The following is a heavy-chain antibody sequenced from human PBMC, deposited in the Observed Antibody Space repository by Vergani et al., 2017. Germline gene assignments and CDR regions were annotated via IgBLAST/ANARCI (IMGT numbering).Heavy chain of an antibody. CDR2: IQFDGSNQ. CDR1: GFTLSNYD. V-gene: IGHV3-30*02. Sequence: QVQLVESGGGVVKRGGSLRLSCATSGFTLSNYDMQWIRQWPGKGLEFVAFIQFDGSNQYYADSVKGRFTLSRDFSKNTLYLQMNSLRTDDTATYYCAKHFRGWGIDYWCQGTQVIVSS. D-gene: IGHD3-16*01. CDR3: AKHFRGWGIDY. J-gene: IGHJ4*02.